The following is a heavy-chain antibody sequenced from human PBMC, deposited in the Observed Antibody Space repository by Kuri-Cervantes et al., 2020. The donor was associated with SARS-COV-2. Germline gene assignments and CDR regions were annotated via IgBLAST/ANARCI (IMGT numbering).Heavy chain of an antibody. D-gene: IGHD2-2*03. V-gene: IGHV3-7*01. CDR3: ARDGYCSSTSCYSYYYYMDV. J-gene: IGHJ6*03. Sequence: ETLSLTCAASGFTFSSYWMSWVRQAPGKGLEWVANIKHDGSEKYYVDSVKGRFTISRDNAKNSLYLQMNSLRAEDTAVYYCARDGYCSSTSCYSYYYYMDVWGKGTTVTVSS. CDR2: IKHDGSEK. CDR1: GFTFSSYW.